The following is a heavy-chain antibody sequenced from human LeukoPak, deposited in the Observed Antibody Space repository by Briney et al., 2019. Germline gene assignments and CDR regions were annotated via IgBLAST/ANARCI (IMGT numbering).Heavy chain of an antibody. J-gene: IGHJ4*02. Sequence: SQTLSLTCTVSGGSISRGSNYWSWIRQPAGKGLEWIGRINPSGTTNYNPSLKSRVTISVDTSKNQFSLKLSSVTAADTAVYYCARHGSGSPRRFDYWGQGTLVTVSS. D-gene: IGHD1-26*01. CDR2: INPSGTT. V-gene: IGHV4-61*02. CDR3: ARHGSGSPRRFDY. CDR1: GGSISRGSNY.